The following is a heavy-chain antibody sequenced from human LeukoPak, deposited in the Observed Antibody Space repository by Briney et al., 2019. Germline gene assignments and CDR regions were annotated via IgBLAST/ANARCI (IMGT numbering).Heavy chain of an antibody. D-gene: IGHD3-9*01. V-gene: IGHV3-7*01. CDR2: IKQDGSEK. Sequence: PGGSLRLSCAASGFTFSSYWMSWVRQAPGKGLEWVANIKQDGSEKYYVDSVKGRFTISRDNAKNSLYLQMNSLRAEDTAVYYCARDHDILTGYYDLWGQGTLVTVSS. CDR1: GFTFSSYW. CDR3: ARDHDILTGYYDL. J-gene: IGHJ5*02.